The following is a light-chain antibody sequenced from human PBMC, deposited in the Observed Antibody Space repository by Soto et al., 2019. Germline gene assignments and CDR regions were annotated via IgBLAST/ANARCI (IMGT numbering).Light chain of an antibody. V-gene: IGKV3-15*01. J-gene: IGKJ1*01. Sequence: IVVPRSVATLSVTREARATHSRRASQSVSSNLAWYQQKPGQAPRLLIYGASTRATGIPARFSGSGSGTEFTLTISSLQSEDFAVYYCQQSNNWPTSGQGTKADI. CDR2: GAS. CDR3: QQSNNWPT. CDR1: QSVSSN.